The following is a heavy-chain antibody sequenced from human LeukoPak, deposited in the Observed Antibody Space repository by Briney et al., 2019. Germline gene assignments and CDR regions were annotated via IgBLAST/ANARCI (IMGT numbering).Heavy chain of an antibody. D-gene: IGHD3-22*01. J-gene: IGHJ4*02. CDR2: INHSGST. CDR3: ARGGRSYYDSSGYYYS. V-gene: IGHV4-34*01. Sequence: PSETLSLTCTVYGGSFSDYYWSWIRQPPGKGLEWIGEINHSGSTNYSPSLKSRVTISADTSNNQFSLKLSSVTAADTAVYYCARGGRSYYDSSGYYYSWGQGILVTVSS. CDR1: GGSFSDYY.